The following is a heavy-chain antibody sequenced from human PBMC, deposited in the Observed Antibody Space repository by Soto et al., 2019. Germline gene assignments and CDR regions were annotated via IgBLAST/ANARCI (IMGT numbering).Heavy chain of an antibody. D-gene: IGHD3-22*01. J-gene: IGHJ6*02. CDR2: ISYDGSNK. V-gene: IGHV3-30*18. Sequence: GGSLRLSCAASGFTFSSYGMHWVRQAPGKGLGWVAVISYDGSNKYYADSVKGRFTISRDNSKNTLYLQMNSLRAEDTAVYYCAKVGGYEVIGVTYYYYGMDAWGQGTTVTVSS. CDR1: GFTFSSYG. CDR3: AKVGGYEVIGVTYYYYGMDA.